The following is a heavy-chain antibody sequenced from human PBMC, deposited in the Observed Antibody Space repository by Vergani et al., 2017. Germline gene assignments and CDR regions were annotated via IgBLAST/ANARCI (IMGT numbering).Heavy chain of an antibody. CDR1: GFTFSSYS. D-gene: IGHD6-13*01. J-gene: IGHJ3*02. CDR3: ARDQIIAAADDAFDI. Sequence: EVQLVESGGGLVKPGGSLRLSCAASGFTFSSYSMNWVRQAPGKGLEWVSSISSSSSYIYYADSVKGRFTISRDNAKNSLYLRMNSLRAEDTAVYYCARDQIIAAADDAFDIWGQGTMVTVSS. CDR2: ISSSSSYI. V-gene: IGHV3-21*01.